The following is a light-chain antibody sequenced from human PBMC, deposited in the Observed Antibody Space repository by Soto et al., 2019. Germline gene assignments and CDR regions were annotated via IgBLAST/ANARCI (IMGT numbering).Light chain of an antibody. J-gene: IGKJ1*01. CDR3: QQYRTYS. CDR2: HAS. CDR1: ESISNW. Sequence: NQLTQSPTTLPASVGDRVTLTCRASESISNWLAWYQQRPGTAPKLLIYHASILETAVPSRFSGNGSGTEFTLTISSLQPGDFATYYCQQYRTYSFGQGSRVEIK. V-gene: IGKV1-5*01.